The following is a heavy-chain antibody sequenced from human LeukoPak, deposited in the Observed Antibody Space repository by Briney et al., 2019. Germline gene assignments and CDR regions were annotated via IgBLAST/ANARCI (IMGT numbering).Heavy chain of an antibody. CDR3: AKDQVVVPAAIHGYYFDY. D-gene: IGHD2-2*02. V-gene: IGHV3-30*02. J-gene: IGHJ4*02. CDR2: IRYDGSNK. Sequence: SGGSLRLSCAASGFTFSSYGMHWVRQAPGKGLEWVAFIRYDGSNKYYADSVKGRFTISRDNSKNTLYLQMNSLRAEDTAVYYCAKDQVVVPAAIHGYYFDYWGQGTLVTVSS. CDR1: GFTFSSYG.